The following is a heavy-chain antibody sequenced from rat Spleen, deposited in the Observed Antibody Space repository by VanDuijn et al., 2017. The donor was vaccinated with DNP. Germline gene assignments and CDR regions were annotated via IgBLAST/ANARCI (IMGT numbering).Heavy chain of an antibody. V-gene: IGHV3-3*01. CDR1: GSSITSRYK. CDR3: ARSPTYYGYTYGFPN. CDR2: INSVGSA. Sequence: EVQLQESGPGLVRPSQSLSLTCSVTGSSITSRYKWNWIRKFPGNKLEWMGNINSVGSANFNPFLKSRISITRDTSENKFFLQINSVTTEDTATYYCARSPTYYGYTYGFPNWGQGTLVTVSS. D-gene: IGHD1-9*01. J-gene: IGHJ3*01.